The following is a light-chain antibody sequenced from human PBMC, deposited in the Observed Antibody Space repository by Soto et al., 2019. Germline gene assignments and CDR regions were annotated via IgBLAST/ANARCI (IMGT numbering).Light chain of an antibody. J-gene: IGKJ4*01. Sequence: EIVLTQSPATLSLSPGERAALSCRASQSVSSHLAWYQQKPGQAPRLLIYDASNRATGIPARFSGSGSGTDFTLNISSLEPEDLAVYYCQQRSNWPLTFGGGPKVEIK. CDR2: DAS. CDR3: QQRSNWPLT. V-gene: IGKV3-11*01. CDR1: QSVSSH.